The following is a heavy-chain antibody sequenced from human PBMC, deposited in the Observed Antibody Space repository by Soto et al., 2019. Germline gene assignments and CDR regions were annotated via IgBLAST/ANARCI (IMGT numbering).Heavy chain of an antibody. J-gene: IGHJ4*02. Sequence: GGSLRLSCAASGFTFSSYGMHWVRQAPGKGLEWVAVISYDGSNKYYADSVKGRFTISRDNSKNTLYLQMNSLRAEDTAVYYCAKDVLRRYFDWFGPTPGPAIDYWGQGTLVTVSS. D-gene: IGHD3-9*01. CDR1: GFTFSSYG. CDR3: AKDVLRRYFDWFGPTPGPAIDY. CDR2: ISYDGSNK. V-gene: IGHV3-30*18.